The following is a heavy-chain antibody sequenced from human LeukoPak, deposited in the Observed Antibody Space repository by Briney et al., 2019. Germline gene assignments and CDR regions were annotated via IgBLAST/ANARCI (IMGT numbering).Heavy chain of an antibody. CDR3: ATAGVVVPAAIQTNDAFDI. D-gene: IGHD2-2*01. J-gene: IGHJ3*02. CDR2: FDPEDGET. CDR1: GYTLTELS. Sequence: ASVKVSCKVSGYTLTELSMHWVRQAPGKGLEWMGGFDPEDGETIYAQKFQGRVTMTEDTSTDTAYIELSSLRSEDTAVYYCATAGVVVPAAIQTNDAFDIWGQGTMVTVSS. V-gene: IGHV1-24*01.